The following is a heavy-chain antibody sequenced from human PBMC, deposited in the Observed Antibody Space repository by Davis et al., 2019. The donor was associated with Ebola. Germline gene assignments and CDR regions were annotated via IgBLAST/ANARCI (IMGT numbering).Heavy chain of an antibody. V-gene: IGHV3-7*03. CDR3: ARDSGWSGVVS. CDR1: GFTFSSYC. J-gene: IGHJ5*01. CDR2: IKQDGSDK. D-gene: IGHD6-19*01. Sequence: ESPKIPCPASGFTFSSYCMTWVRQAPVKGLEWVANIKQDGSDKNYVDSVKGRFTISRDNAKNSLYLQMNSLRAEDTAVYYCARDSGWSGVVSWGQGTLVTVSS.